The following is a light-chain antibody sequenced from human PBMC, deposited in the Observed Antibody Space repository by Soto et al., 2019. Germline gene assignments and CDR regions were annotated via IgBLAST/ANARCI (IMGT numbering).Light chain of an antibody. CDR1: SSNIGAGYD. V-gene: IGLV1-40*01. Sequence: VLTQPLSVSGAPGQRVTISCTGSSSNIGAGYDVHWYQQVPGTAPRLVIYGNINRPSGVPGRFSGSKSGTSASLAITGLQAEDEADYYCQSYERSLSGSVSGGGTKVTVL. J-gene: IGLJ3*02. CDR3: QSYERSLSGSV. CDR2: GNI.